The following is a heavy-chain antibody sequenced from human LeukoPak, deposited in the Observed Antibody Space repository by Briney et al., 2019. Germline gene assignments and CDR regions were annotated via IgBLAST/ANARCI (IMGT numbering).Heavy chain of an antibody. J-gene: IGHJ4*02. CDR1: GFTFSRNG. V-gene: IGHV3-23*01. CDR3: AKDRRAGSYDY. CDR2: ISGSGGST. Sequence: GGSLRLSCAASGFTFSRNGMTWVRQAPGKGLEWVSAISGSGGSTYYTDSVKGRFTISRDNSKNTLYLQMNSLRAEDTAVYYCAKDRRAGSYDYWGQGTLVTVSS. D-gene: IGHD3-10*01.